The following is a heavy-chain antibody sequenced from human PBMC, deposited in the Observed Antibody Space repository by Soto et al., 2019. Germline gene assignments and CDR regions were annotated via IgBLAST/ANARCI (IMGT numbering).Heavy chain of an antibody. Sequence: PGGSLRLSCAASGFTFSSYAMSWVRQAPGKGLEWVSAISGSGGSTYYADSVRGRFTISRDNSKNTLYLQMNSLRAEDTAVYYCAKDGGEDTAIGYYYGMDVWGQGTTVTVSS. CDR2: ISGSGGST. J-gene: IGHJ6*02. CDR3: AKDGGEDTAIGYYYGMDV. V-gene: IGHV3-23*01. D-gene: IGHD5-18*01. CDR1: GFTFSSYA.